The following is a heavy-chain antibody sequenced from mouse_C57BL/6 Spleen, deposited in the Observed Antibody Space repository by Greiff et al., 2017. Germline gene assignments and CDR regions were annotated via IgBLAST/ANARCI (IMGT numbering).Heavy chain of an antibody. V-gene: IGHV5-17*01. D-gene: IGHD1-1*01. CDR1: GFTFSDYG. Sequence: EVQVVESGGGLVKPGGSLKLSCAASGFTFSDYGMHWVRQAPEKGLEWVAYISSGSSTIYYADTVKGRFTISRDNAKNTLFLQMTSLRSEDTAMYYCASLITTGYFDVWGTGTTVTVSS. CDR2: ISSGSSTI. CDR3: ASLITTGYFDV. J-gene: IGHJ1*03.